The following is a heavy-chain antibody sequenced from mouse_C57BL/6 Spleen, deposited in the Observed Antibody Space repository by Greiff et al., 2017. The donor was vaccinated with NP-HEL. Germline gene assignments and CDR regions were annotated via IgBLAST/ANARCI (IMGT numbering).Heavy chain of an antibody. CDR2: IDPSDSET. Sequence: VQLQQPGAELVRPGSSVKLSCKASGYTFTSYWMHWVKQRPIQGLEWIGNIDPSDSETHYNQKFKDKATLTVDKSSSTAYMQLSSLTSEDSAVYYGARNYGSSYVYWYFDVWGTGTTVTVSS. CDR3: ARNYGSSYVYWYFDV. V-gene: IGHV1-52*01. CDR1: GYTFTSYW. J-gene: IGHJ1*03. D-gene: IGHD1-1*01.